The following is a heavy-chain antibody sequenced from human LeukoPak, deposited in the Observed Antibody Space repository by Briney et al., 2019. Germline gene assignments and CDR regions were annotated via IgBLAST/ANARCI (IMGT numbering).Heavy chain of an antibody. J-gene: IGHJ4*02. D-gene: IGHD1-20*01. CDR1: GFTFSSYA. V-gene: IGHV3-30*04. Sequence: GGSLRLSCAASGFTFSSYAMHWVRQAPGKGLEWVAVISYDGSNKYYADSVKGRFTISRDNSKNTLYLQMNSLRAEDTAVYYCARDFSITGTVDIDYWGQGTLVTVSS. CDR3: ARDFSITGTVDIDY. CDR2: ISYDGSNK.